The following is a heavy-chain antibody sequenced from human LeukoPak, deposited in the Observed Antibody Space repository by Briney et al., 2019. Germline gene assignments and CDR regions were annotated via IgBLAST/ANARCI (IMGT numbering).Heavy chain of an antibody. Sequence: GGSLRLSCAASGFIFSNYGMSWVRQAPGKGLESVSSISGSDETTYYADSVKGRFTISRDNSKNTLYLHMNSLRAEDAAVYYCANNRYSSRWRGAFDVWGQGTMVTVSS. J-gene: IGHJ3*01. D-gene: IGHD6-13*01. CDR2: ISGSDETT. V-gene: IGHV3-23*01. CDR3: ANNRYSSRWRGAFDV. CDR1: GFIFSNYG.